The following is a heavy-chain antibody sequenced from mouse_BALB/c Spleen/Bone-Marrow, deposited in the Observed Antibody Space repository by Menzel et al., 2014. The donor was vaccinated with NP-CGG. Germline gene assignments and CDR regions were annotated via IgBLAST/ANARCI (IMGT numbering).Heavy chain of an antibody. CDR3: ARSPYDYAAMDY. Sequence: EVKLVESGGGLVQPGGSRKLSCAASGFTFSSFGMHWVRRAPEKGLEWVAYISSGSSTIYYADTVKGRFTISRDNPKNTLFLQMTSLRSEDTAMYYCARSPYDYAAMDYWGRGTSVTVSS. CDR2: ISSGSSTI. V-gene: IGHV5-17*02. D-gene: IGHD2-4*01. J-gene: IGHJ4*01. CDR1: GFTFSSFG.